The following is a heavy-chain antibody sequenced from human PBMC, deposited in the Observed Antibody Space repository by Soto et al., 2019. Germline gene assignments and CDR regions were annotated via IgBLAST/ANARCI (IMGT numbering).Heavy chain of an antibody. V-gene: IGHV4-34*01. J-gene: IGHJ4*02. D-gene: IGHD3-9*01. CDR3: ARVRRYFDWPTDY. CDR2: VNHSGST. CDR1: GGSFSGYY. Sequence: TSETLSLTXAVYGGSFSGYYWSWIRQPPGKGLEWIGEVNHSGSTNYNPSLKSRVTISVDTSKNQFSLKLSSVTAADTAVYYCARVRRYFDWPTDYWGQGTLVTVSS.